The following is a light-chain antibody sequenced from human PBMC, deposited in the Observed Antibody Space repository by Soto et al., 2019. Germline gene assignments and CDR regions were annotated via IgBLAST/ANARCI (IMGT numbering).Light chain of an antibody. V-gene: IGKV1-9*01. Sequence: DIQLTQSPSFLSASVGDRVTITCRASQGISSYLAWYQQKPGKAPKLLIYAASTLQSGVPSRFSGSGSGTEFTLTISSLQPEDFVTYYCQQLNSYPPTFGPGTKVDIK. CDR2: AAS. CDR3: QQLNSYPPT. J-gene: IGKJ3*01. CDR1: QGISSY.